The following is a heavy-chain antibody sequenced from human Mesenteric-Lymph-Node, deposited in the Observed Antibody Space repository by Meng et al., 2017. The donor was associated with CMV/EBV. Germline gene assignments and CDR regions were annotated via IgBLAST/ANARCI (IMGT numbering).Heavy chain of an antibody. Sequence: ASVKVSCKASGYTFTSYDINRVRQATGQGLEWMGWMNPNSGNTGYAQKFQGRVTMTRNTSISTAYMELSSLRSEDTAVYYCARGARNGGAFDIWGQGTMVTVSS. CDR1: GYTFTSYD. D-gene: IGHD4-23*01. CDR2: MNPNSGNT. J-gene: IGHJ3*02. CDR3: ARGARNGGAFDI. V-gene: IGHV1-8*01.